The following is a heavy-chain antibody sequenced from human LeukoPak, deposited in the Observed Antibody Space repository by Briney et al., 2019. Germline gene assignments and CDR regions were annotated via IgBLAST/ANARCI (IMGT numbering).Heavy chain of an antibody. CDR2: IYPGDSGT. Sequence: GESLQISCKGSGYSFTSYWIGWVRQMPGKGLEWMGIIYPGDSGTRYSPSFQGQVTISADKSISTAYLQWSSLKASDTAMYYCATIADYYGSGSYRGWFDPWGQGTLVTVSS. J-gene: IGHJ5*02. D-gene: IGHD3-10*01. V-gene: IGHV5-51*01. CDR1: GYSFTSYW. CDR3: ATIADYYGSGSYRGWFDP.